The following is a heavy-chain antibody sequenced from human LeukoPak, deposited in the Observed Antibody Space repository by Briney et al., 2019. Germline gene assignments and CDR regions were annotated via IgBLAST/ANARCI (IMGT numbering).Heavy chain of an antibody. V-gene: IGHV3-33*07. D-gene: IGHD3-16*02. CDR2: IWYDGSEK. CDR1: GFSFSTYA. J-gene: IGHJ4*02. CDR3: AREGESRLGELSP. Sequence: GTSLRLSCAASGFSFSTYAMFWVRQAPGKGLEWVAVIWYDGSEKYYADAVKGRVTISRDNSKSTGYLQMNSLRAEDTALYYCAREGESRLGELSPWGQGTLVTVSS.